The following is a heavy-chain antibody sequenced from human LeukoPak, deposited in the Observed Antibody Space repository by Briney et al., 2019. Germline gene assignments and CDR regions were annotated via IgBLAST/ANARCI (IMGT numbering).Heavy chain of an antibody. CDR3: ARDSYDFWSGYRYYFDY. CDR2: IIPIFGTA. CDR1: GGTFSSYA. J-gene: IGHJ4*02. D-gene: IGHD3-3*01. V-gene: IGHV1-69*13. Sequence: GASVKVSCKASGGTFSSYAISWVRQAPGQGLEWMGGIIPIFGTANYAQKFQGRVTITADESTSTAYMELRSLRSDDTAVYYCARDSYDFWSGYRYYFDYWGQGTLVTVSS.